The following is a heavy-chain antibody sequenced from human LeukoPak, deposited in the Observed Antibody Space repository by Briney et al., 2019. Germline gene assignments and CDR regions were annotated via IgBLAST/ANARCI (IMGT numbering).Heavy chain of an antibody. Sequence: SETLSLTCAVYGGSFSGYYWSWIRQPPGKGLEWIGEINHSGSTNYNPSLKSRVTISVDTSKNQFSLKLSPVTAADTAVYYCARSLARKYCSSTSCYGRSGSWFDPWGQGTLVTVSS. CDR1: GGSFSGYY. J-gene: IGHJ5*02. D-gene: IGHD2-2*01. CDR2: INHSGST. V-gene: IGHV4-34*01. CDR3: ARSLARKYCSSTSCYGRSGSWFDP.